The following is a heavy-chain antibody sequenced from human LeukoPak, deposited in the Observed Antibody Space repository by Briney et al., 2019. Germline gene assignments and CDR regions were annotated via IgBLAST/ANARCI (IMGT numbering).Heavy chain of an antibody. CDR1: GGSISSSSYY. CDR2: IYYTGSA. D-gene: IGHD6-13*01. Sequence: SETLSLTCTVSGGSISSSSYYWSWIRQPPGKGLEWIGYIYYTGSATYNPSLKGRVTMSVDASKNQFSLKLNSVTAADTAVYFCARDHHGSSYWGQGTLVAVSS. CDR3: ARDHHGSSY. V-gene: IGHV4-61*01. J-gene: IGHJ4*02.